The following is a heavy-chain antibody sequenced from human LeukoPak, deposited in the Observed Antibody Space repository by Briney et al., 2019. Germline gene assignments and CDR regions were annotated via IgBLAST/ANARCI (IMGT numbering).Heavy chain of an antibody. CDR1: DDSFSSHY. CDR2: ISYIGST. J-gene: IGHJ3*02. Sequence: TSSETLSLTCAVSDDSFSSHYWTWIRQPPGKGLKWIGYISYIGSTNYNPSLKSRVTISIDTSKNQFSLKLTSVTAADMAVYYCARDLVTVTKGFDIWGQGTTVSVSS. CDR3: ARDLVTVTKGFDI. D-gene: IGHD4-17*01. V-gene: IGHV4-59*11.